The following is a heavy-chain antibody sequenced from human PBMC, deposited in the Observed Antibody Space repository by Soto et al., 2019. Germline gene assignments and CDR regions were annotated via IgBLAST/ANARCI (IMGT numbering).Heavy chain of an antibody. V-gene: IGHV1-69*12. CDR3: ASRRRDGYNTGDY. CDR1: GGTFSSYA. D-gene: IGHD5-12*01. Sequence: QVQLVQSGAEVKKPGSSVKVSCKASGGTFSSYAISWVRQAPGQGLEWMGGIIPIFGTANYAQKFQGRVTITADESTSTAYMELSSLRAGDTAVYYGASRRRDGYNTGDYWGQGTLVTVSS. CDR2: IIPIFGTA. J-gene: IGHJ4*02.